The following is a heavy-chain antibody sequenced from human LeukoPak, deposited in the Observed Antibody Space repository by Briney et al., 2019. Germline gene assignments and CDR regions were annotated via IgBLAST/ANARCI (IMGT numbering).Heavy chain of an antibody. Sequence: PSETLSLTCTVSGGSISSYYWNWIRQPPGKGLEWIGYIYYSGSTNYNPSLYSRVIMSVDTSKNQFSLKLSSVTAADTAVYYCARGKIAAAGTIDYWGQGTLVTVSS. CDR1: GGSISSYY. J-gene: IGHJ4*02. V-gene: IGHV4-59*01. D-gene: IGHD6-13*01. CDR3: ARGKIAAAGTIDY. CDR2: IYYSGST.